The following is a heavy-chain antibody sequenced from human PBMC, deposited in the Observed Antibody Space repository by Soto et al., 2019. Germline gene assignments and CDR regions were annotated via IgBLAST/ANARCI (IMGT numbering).Heavy chain of an antibody. J-gene: IGHJ3*02. Sequence: QVQLQESGPGLVKPSQTLSLTCTVSGGSISSGGYYWSWIRQHPGKGLEWIGYIYYSGSTYYNPSLKSRVTISVDTSKNQFSLKLSSVTAADTAVYYCARDCSGGSCDPRDAFDIWGQGTMVTVSS. V-gene: IGHV4-31*03. CDR2: IYYSGST. CDR3: ARDCSGGSCDPRDAFDI. CDR1: GGSISSGGYY. D-gene: IGHD2-15*01.